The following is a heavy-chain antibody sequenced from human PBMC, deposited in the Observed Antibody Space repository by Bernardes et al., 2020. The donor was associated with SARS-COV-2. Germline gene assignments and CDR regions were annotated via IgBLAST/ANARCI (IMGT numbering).Heavy chain of an antibody. J-gene: IGHJ6*02. CDR3: ARGGYSYGNYYYGMDV. CDR2: IYSGGST. Sequence: GGSLRLSCADSGFTVSSNYMSWVRQAPGKGLEWVSVIYSGGSTYYADSVKGRFTISRDNSKNTLYLQMNSLRAEDTAVYYCARGGYSYGNYYYGMDVWGQGTTVTVSS. CDR1: GFTVSSNY. D-gene: IGHD5-18*01. V-gene: IGHV3-53*01.